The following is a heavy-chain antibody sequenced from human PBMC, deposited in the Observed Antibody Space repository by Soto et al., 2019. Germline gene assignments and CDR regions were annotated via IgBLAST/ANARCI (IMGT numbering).Heavy chain of an antibody. CDR1: GFTVTNYF. CDR2: ISSGGGT. J-gene: IGHJ4*02. Sequence: EVQLVESGGVLVQPGGSLRLSCAASGFTVTNYFMTWVRQAPGKGLEWVSVISSGGGTYYADSVKGRFTISRDNSKNTLYLQMNTLRAEDTAVYYCARDEFGGAYDFWHGGQGTLVTVSS. CDR3: ARDEFGGAYDFWH. D-gene: IGHD3-3*01. V-gene: IGHV3-66*01.